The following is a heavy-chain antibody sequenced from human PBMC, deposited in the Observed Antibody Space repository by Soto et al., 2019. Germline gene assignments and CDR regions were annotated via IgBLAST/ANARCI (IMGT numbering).Heavy chain of an antibody. CDR2: ISAYNGNT. J-gene: IGHJ6*02. CDR1: GYTFTSYV. Sequence: AASVKVSCKASGYTFTSYVISWVRQAPGQGLEWMGWISAYNGNTNYAQKLQGRVTMTTDTSTSTAYMELRSLRSDDTAVYYCAGCLRYFDQPYGMDVWGQGTTVTV. CDR3: AGCLRYFDQPYGMDV. V-gene: IGHV1-18*01. D-gene: IGHD3-9*01.